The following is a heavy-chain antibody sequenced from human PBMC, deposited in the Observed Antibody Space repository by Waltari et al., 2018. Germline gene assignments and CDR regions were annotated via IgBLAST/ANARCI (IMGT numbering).Heavy chain of an antibody. Sequence: EVQLVESGGGLVQPGRSLRLSCTASGFTFGDYAMSWVRQAPGKGMEWVGCIRSKAYGGTTEYAASVKGRFTISRDDSKSIAYLQMNSLKTEDTAVYYCTRASGSYVYWGQGTLVTVSS. D-gene: IGHD1-26*01. CDR3: TRASGSYVY. J-gene: IGHJ4*02. V-gene: IGHV3-49*04. CDR1: GFTFGDYA. CDR2: IRSKAYGGTT.